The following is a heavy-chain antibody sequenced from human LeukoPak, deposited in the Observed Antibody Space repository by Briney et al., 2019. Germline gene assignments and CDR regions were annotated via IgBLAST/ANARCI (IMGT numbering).Heavy chain of an antibody. J-gene: IGHJ4*02. CDR2: TYNSGST. V-gene: IGHV4-59*01. D-gene: IGHD6-19*01. CDR3: ARVLAVAGTPFDY. CDR1: GGSIGSDY. Sequence: SETLSLTCTVSGGSIGSDYWSWIRQPPGKELEWIGYTYNSGSTNYNPSLKSRAAISVDTSKNHFSLKLSSVTAADTAVYYCARVLAVAGTPFDYWGQGTLVTVSS.